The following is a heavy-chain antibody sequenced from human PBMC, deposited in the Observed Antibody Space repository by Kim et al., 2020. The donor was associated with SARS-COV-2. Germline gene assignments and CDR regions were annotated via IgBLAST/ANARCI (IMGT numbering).Heavy chain of an antibody. CDR2: IYYSGST. Sequence: SETLSLTCTVSGGSISSYYWSWIRQPPGKGLEWIGYIYYSGSTNYNPSLKSRVTISVDTSKNQFSLKLSSVTAADTAVYYCARVLGAGGGNSRSSYYYGMDVWGQGTTVTVSS. V-gene: IGHV4-59*01. J-gene: IGHJ6*02. D-gene: IGHD2-21*02. CDR3: ARVLGAGGGNSRSSYYYGMDV. CDR1: GGSISSYY.